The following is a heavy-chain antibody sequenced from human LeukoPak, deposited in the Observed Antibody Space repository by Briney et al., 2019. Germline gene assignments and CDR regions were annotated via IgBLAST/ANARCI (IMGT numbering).Heavy chain of an antibody. V-gene: IGHV4-4*07. CDR1: GGSISSYY. D-gene: IGHD3-22*01. CDR3: ARNYYDTNGYYSGFDY. Sequence: SETLSLTCIVSGGSISSYYWSWIRQPAGKGLEWIGRIYSSGSANYNPSLKSQVSMSVDTSKNQFSPKLSSVTAADTAMYYCARNYYDTNGYYSGFDYWGQGTLVTVSS. J-gene: IGHJ4*02. CDR2: IYSSGSA.